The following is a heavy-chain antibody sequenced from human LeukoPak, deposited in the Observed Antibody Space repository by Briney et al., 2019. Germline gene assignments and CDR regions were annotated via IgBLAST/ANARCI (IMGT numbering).Heavy chain of an antibody. D-gene: IGHD5/OR15-5a*01. J-gene: IGHJ4*02. CDR2: INHSGST. Sequence: SVPRCRTCAVDGRVWSGYNWRWIRHPPGKRLEWIGEINHSGSTNYNPSLKSRVTISVDTSKNQFSLKRSSVTAADTAVYYCARLRFYAIDYWGQGTLATVSS. CDR3: ARLRFYAIDY. CDR1: GRVWSGYN. V-gene: IGHV4-34*01.